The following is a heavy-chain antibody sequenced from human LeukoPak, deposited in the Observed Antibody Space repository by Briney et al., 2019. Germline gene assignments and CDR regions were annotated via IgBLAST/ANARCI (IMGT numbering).Heavy chain of an antibody. CDR1: GGSISSHY. CDR3: ARGGTTVTPGLLWFDP. D-gene: IGHD4-17*01. Sequence: PSETLSLTCSVSGGSISSHYWSWIRQPPGKGLEWIGYIYYSGSTNYNPSLKSRVTISVDTSKNQFSLKLSSVTAADTAVYYCARGGTTVTPGLLWFDPWGQGTLVTVSS. J-gene: IGHJ5*02. V-gene: IGHV4-59*11. CDR2: IYYSGST.